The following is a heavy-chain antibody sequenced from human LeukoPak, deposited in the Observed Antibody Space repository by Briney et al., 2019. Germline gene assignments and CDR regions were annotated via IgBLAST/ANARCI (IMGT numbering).Heavy chain of an antibody. V-gene: IGHV3-7*01. Sequence: GSLRLSCAASGFTFSSCWMSWVRQAPGKGLEWVANIKQDGSEKYYVDSVKGRFTISRDNAKNSLYLQMNSLRAEDTAVYYCARIPLIAAAGLYYFDYWGQGTLVTVSS. J-gene: IGHJ4*02. CDR3: ARIPLIAAAGLYYFDY. D-gene: IGHD6-13*01. CDR1: GFTFSSCW. CDR2: IKQDGSEK.